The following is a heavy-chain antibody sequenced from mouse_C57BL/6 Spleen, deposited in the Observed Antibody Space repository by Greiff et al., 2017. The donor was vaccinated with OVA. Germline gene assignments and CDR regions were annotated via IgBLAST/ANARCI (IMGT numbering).Heavy chain of an antibody. Sequence: QVQLKQPGAELVRPGSSVKLSCKASGYTFTSYWMDWVKQRPGQGLEWIGNIYPSDSETHYNQKFKDKATLTVDKSSSTAYMQLSSLTSEDSAVYYCARGGLDGFAYWGQGTLVTVSA. CDR1: GYTFTSYW. V-gene: IGHV1-61*01. CDR2: IYPSDSET. J-gene: IGHJ3*01. D-gene: IGHD3-3*01. CDR3: ARGGLDGFAY.